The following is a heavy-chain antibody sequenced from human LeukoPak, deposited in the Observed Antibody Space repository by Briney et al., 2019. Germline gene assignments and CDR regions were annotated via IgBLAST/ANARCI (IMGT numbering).Heavy chain of an antibody. D-gene: IGHD3-9*01. V-gene: IGHV4-61*02. CDR1: GGSISSGSYY. Sequence: SETLSLTCTVSGGSISSGSYYWSWIRQPAGKGLEWIGRIYTSGSTNYNPSLKSRVTISVDTSKNQFSLKLSSVTAADTAVYYCARNFLTGRAGEPWGQGTLVTVSS. CDR2: IYTSGST. CDR3: ARNFLTGRAGEP. J-gene: IGHJ4*02.